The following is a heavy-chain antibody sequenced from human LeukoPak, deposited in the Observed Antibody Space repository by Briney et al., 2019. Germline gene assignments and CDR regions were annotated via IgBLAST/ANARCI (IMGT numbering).Heavy chain of an antibody. J-gene: IGHJ4*02. CDR2: IYYSGST. CDR1: GGSISSSSYY. Sequence: SEPLSLTCTVSGGSISSSSYYWGWIRQPPGKGLEWIGSIYYSGSTYYNPSLKRRVTISVDTSKNQFSLKLSSVTAADTAVYYCASGSIAARAFDYWGQGTLVTVSS. D-gene: IGHD6-6*01. V-gene: IGHV4-39*01. CDR3: ASGSIAARAFDY.